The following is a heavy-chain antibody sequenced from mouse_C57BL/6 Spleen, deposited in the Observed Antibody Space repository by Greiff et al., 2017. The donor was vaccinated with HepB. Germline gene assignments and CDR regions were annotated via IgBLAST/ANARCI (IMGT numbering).Heavy chain of an antibody. D-gene: IGHD1-1*01. CDR2: IDPNSGST. J-gene: IGHJ1*03. CDR3: ARHYGSSPWYFDV. Sequence: QVQLQQPGAELVKPGASVKLSCKASGYTFTSYWMHWVKQRPGRGLEWIGRIDPNSGSTKYNEKFKSKATLTVDKPSSTAYMQLSSLTSEDSAVYYCARHYGSSPWYFDVWGTGTTVTVSS. V-gene: IGHV1-72*01. CDR1: GYTFTSYW.